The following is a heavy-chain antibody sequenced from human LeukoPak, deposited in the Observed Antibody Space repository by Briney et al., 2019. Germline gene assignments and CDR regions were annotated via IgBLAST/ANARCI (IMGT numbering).Heavy chain of an antibody. CDR1: VYSFTDYY. Sequence: ASVKDSCKTSVYSFTDYYMHWVRQARGQGLEWMGWINPKNGGTNYPQKFQGRVTMTTDTSVGTAYMELSSLASDDTAVYYCARRGAYFDYWGQGTLVTVSS. CDR3: ARRGAYFDY. V-gene: IGHV1-2*02. J-gene: IGHJ4*02. CDR2: INPKNGGT.